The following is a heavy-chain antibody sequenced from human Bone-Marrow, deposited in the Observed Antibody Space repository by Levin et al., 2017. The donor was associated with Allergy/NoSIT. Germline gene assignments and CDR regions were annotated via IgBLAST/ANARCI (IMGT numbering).Heavy chain of an antibody. D-gene: IGHD6-19*01. V-gene: IGHV4-39*01. Sequence: SSETLSLTCTVSGGSISSSSYYWGWIRQPPGKGLEWIGSIYYSGSTYYNPSLKSRVTISVDTSKNQFSLKLSSVTAADTAVYYCARTRVVVAGSISGTFDIWGQGTMVTVSS. CDR3: ARTRVVVAGSISGTFDI. CDR1: GGSISSSSYY. J-gene: IGHJ3*02. CDR2: IYYSGST.